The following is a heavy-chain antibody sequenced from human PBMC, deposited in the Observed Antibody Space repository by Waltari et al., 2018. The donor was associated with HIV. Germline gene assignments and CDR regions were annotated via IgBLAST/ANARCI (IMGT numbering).Heavy chain of an antibody. CDR1: GFTFGGSA. J-gene: IGHJ4*02. CDR3: TSWDSSGWKANF. D-gene: IGHD6-19*01. Sequence: EVQLVESGGGLVQPGGSLKLSCAASGFTFGGSAVHWVRQPSGKGLEWVGRIRTKSNNYATEYAASVKGRFSISRDDSKNTAFLQMNSLKTEDTAVYYCTSWDSSGWKANFWGQGTLVTVSS. CDR2: IRTKSNNYAT. V-gene: IGHV3-73*02.